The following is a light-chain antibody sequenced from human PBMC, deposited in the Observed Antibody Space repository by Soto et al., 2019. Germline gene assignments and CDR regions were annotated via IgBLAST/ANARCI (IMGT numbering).Light chain of an antibody. J-gene: IGKJ2*01. CDR3: QQYGSSPYT. CDR1: QSVSSSY. V-gene: IGKV3-20*01. Sequence: EIVLTQSPGTLSLSPGERGTLSCRASQSVSSSYLAWYQQKPGQAPGLLIYGASSRATGIPDRFSGSGSGTDFTLTISRLEPEDVAVYYCQQYGSSPYTFGQGTKLEIK. CDR2: GAS.